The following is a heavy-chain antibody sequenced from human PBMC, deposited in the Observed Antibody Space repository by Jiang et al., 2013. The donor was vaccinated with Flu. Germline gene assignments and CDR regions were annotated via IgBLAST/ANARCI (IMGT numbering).Heavy chain of an antibody. CDR2: IDANTGNP. D-gene: IGHD4-17*01. CDR1: GYIFSTYA. CDR3: ARGSVTPNYYYGMVV. Sequence: SELKKPGASVKVSCKASGYIFSTYAMNWVRQAPGQGLEWMGWIDANTGNPTYAPGFTGRFVFSLDTSVSTTYMQITSLKAEDTAVYYCARGSVTPNYYYGMVVWGQGTSVTVSS. J-gene: IGHJ6*02. V-gene: IGHV7-4-1*02.